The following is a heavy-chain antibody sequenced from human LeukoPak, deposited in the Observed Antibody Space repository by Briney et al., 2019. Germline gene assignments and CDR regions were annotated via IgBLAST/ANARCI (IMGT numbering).Heavy chain of an antibody. Sequence: GGSLRLSCAASGFIFTNAWMNWVRQAPGKGLEWVSGLSASGGLTYYSDSVKGRFTISRDNSKNTLYLQMNSLRADDTAVYYCAKGGSSYSEMDYWGQGTLVTVSS. CDR3: AKGGSSYSEMDY. V-gene: IGHV3-23*01. J-gene: IGHJ4*02. CDR1: GFIFTNAW. D-gene: IGHD4-11*01. CDR2: LSASGGLT.